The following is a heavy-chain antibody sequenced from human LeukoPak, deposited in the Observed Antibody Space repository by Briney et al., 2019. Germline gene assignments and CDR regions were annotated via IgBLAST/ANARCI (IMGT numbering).Heavy chain of an antibody. Sequence: GGSLRLSCAASGFTFSSYAMSWVRQAPGKGLEWVSALGSRGGTYYADSVKGRFTISRDNSKNTLFLQMNSLKVEDTAMYFCARGFCSTVTCLPFDSWGQGTLVSVSP. CDR2: LGSRGGT. J-gene: IGHJ4*02. D-gene: IGHD2-2*01. CDR1: GFTFSSYA. CDR3: ARGFCSTVTCLPFDS. V-gene: IGHV3-23*01.